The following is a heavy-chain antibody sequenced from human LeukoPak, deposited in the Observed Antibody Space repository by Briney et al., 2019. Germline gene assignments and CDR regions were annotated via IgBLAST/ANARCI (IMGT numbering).Heavy chain of an antibody. V-gene: IGHV3-7*01. CDR1: GFTFSSYW. D-gene: IGHD2-15*01. Sequence: PGGSLRLSCAAPGFTFSSYWMSWVRQAPGKGLEWVANIKQDGSEKYYVDSVKGRFTISRDNAKNSLYLQMNSLRAEDTAVYYCARGAAWFDPWGQGTLVTVSS. CDR3: ARGAAWFDP. CDR2: IKQDGSEK. J-gene: IGHJ5*02.